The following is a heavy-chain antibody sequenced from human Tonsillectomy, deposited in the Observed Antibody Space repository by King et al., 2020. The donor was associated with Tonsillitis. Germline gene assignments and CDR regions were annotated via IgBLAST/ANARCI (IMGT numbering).Heavy chain of an antibody. V-gene: IGHV3-7*03. J-gene: IGHJ3*02. CDR1: NW. Sequence: NWMSWVRQAPGKGLEWVACINQDGGTIYYVDSVKGRCTISRDNAKNSLYLQMNSLRREDTSVYYCAKDVPDGWDAFEMWVQGTRVTLSS. CDR3: AKDVPDGWDAFEM. D-gene: IGHD2-15*01. CDR2: INQDGGTI.